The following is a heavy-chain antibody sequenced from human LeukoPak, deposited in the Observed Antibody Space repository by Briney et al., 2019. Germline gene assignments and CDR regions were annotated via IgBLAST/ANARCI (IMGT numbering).Heavy chain of an antibody. D-gene: IGHD2-2*01. CDR2: ICYSGST. Sequence: SETLSLTCTVSGGSISTSSDYWGWIRQPPGKGLEWIGNICYSGSTYYNPSLKSRVTISVGMSKNQFSLKLSSVTAADTAVYYCARVACSSAVCPRGAWFDPWGQGTLVTVSS. CDR1: GGSISTSSDY. CDR3: ARVACSSAVCPRGAWFDP. V-gene: IGHV4-39*07. J-gene: IGHJ5*02.